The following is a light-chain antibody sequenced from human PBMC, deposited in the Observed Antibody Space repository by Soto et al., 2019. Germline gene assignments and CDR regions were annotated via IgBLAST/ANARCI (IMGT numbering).Light chain of an antibody. CDR2: DVN. Sequence: QSALTQPASVSGSPGQSITISCTGTSSDIGAYNFVSWYQQHPGKAPKLMLYDVNIRPTGVSNRFSGSKSGNTASLTIYGLQDEDEADYYCTSWTTSTTMIFGGGTKLAV. CDR1: SSDIGAYNF. CDR3: TSWTTSTTMI. V-gene: IGLV2-14*03. J-gene: IGLJ2*01.